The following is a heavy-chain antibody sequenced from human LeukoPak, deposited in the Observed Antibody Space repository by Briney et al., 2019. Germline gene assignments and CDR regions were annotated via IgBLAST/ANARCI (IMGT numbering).Heavy chain of an antibody. Sequence: SETLSLTCTVSGGSIRNYYWIWIRQPPGKGLEWIGYIYYSGSTNYNPSLKSRITMSVDTSKNQFSLNLNSVTAADTAVYYCARHVGNYYDSGNYYRGYYFDYWGQGALVTVSS. J-gene: IGHJ4*02. CDR3: ARHVGNYYDSGNYYRGYYFDY. D-gene: IGHD3-10*01. CDR1: GGSIRNYY. V-gene: IGHV4-59*08. CDR2: IYYSGST.